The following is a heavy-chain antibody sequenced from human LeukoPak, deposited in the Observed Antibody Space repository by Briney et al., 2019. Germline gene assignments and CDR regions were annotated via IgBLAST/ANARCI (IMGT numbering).Heavy chain of an antibody. CDR1: GYTFTSYY. CDR3: ARCRDGYKDAFDI. CDR2: INPNSGGT. Sequence: GASVKVSCKASGYTFTSYYMHWVRQAPGQGLEWMGRINPNSGGTNYAQKFQGRVTMTRDTSISTAYMELSRMRYDDTAVYYCARCRDGYKDAFDIWGQGTMVTVSS. V-gene: IGHV1-2*06. J-gene: IGHJ3*02. D-gene: IGHD5-24*01.